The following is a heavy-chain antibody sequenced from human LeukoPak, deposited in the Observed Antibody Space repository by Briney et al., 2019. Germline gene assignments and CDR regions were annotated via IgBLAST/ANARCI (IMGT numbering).Heavy chain of an antibody. J-gene: IGHJ4*02. CDR1: GGSISSYY. D-gene: IGHD1-26*01. Sequence: SETLSLTCTVSGGSISSYYWSWIWQPPGKGLEWIGYIYYSGSTNYNPSLKSRVTISVDTSKNQFSLKLSSVTAADTAVYYCARGTQVRRSGIDYWGQGILVTVSS. CDR3: ARGTQVRRSGIDY. CDR2: IYYSGST. V-gene: IGHV4-59*01.